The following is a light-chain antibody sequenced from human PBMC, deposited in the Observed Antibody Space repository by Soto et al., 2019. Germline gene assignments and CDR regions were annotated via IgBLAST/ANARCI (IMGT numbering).Light chain of an antibody. CDR3: QQFDGYPLT. CDR2: DAS. J-gene: IGKJ4*01. Sequence: AIQLTQSPSSLSASVGDRVTITCRASQDIGSALAWYHQKPGGAPKLLIYDASRLETGVPSRFSGRGSGTDFTLTISNLQPEDFATYYCQQFDGYPLTFGGGTTVDIK. CDR1: QDIGSA. V-gene: IGKV1-13*02.